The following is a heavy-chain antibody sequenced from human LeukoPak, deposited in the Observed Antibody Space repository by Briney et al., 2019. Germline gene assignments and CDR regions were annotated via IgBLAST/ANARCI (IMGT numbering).Heavy chain of an antibody. D-gene: IGHD4-23*01. CDR2: IYYSGST. CDR3: ARVGTVVRPFFDY. CDR1: GGSISSGDYY. V-gene: IGHV4-30-4*08. J-gene: IGHJ4*02. Sequence: SQTLSLTCTVSGGSISSGDYYWSWIRQPPGKGREWIGYIYYSGSTYYNPSLKSRVTISVDTSKNQFSLKLSSVTAADTAVYYCARVGTVVRPFFDYWGQGTLVTVSS.